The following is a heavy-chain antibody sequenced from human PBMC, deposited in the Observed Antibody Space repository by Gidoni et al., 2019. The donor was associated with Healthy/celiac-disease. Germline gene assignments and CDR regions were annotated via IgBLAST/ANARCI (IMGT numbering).Heavy chain of an antibody. J-gene: IGHJ4*02. V-gene: IGHV3-11*05. Sequence: QVQLVESGGGLVKPGGSLRLSCAASGFTFSDYYMSWIRQAPGKGLEWVSYISSSSSYTNYADSVKGRFTISRDNAKNSLYLQMNGLRAEDTAVYYCASSGMTTVSHPGYWGQGTLVTVSS. D-gene: IGHD4-4*01. CDR2: ISSSSSYT. CDR1: GFTFSDYY. CDR3: ASSGMTTVSHPGY.